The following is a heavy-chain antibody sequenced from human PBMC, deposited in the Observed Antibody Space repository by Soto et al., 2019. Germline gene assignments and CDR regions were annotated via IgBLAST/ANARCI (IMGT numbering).Heavy chain of an antibody. CDR3: ARSPYYYDSSGYYFDS. V-gene: IGHV4-31*03. CDR1: GASISSGGYY. Sequence: LSLTCTLSGASISSGGYYWNWIRQHPGKGLEWIGHIYNSGSTLYNPSLKSRVTISVATSRNQFSLKLSSVTAADTAVYYCARSPYYYDSSGYYFDSWGQGTLVTVSS. CDR2: IYNSGST. D-gene: IGHD3-22*01. J-gene: IGHJ4*02.